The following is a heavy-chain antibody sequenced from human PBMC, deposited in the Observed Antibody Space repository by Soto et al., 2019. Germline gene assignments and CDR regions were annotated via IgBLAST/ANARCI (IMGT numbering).Heavy chain of an antibody. CDR3: ARRRGASTAMAPIKY. J-gene: IGHJ4*02. Sequence: PGESLKISCKGSGYSFTSYWIGWVRQMPGKGLEWMGIIYPGDSDTRYSPSFQGQVTISADKSISTAYLQWSSLKASDTAMYYCARRRGASTAMAPIKYWGQGTLVTVSS. V-gene: IGHV5-51*01. D-gene: IGHD5-18*01. CDR1: GYSFTSYW. CDR2: IYPGDSDT.